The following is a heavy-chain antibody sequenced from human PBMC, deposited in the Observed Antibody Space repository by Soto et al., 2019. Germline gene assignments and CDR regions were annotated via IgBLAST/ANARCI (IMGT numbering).Heavy chain of an antibody. V-gene: IGHV3-48*01. CDR2: ISSSSTI. J-gene: IGHJ4*02. CDR3: ASWDNWNDVSLDY. Sequence: GGSLRLSCAASGFTFSSYSMNWVRQAPGKGLEWVSYISSSSTIYYADSVKGRFTISRDNAKNSLYLQMNSLRAEDTAVYYCASWDNWNDVSLDYWGQGTLVTVSS. CDR1: GFTFSSYS. D-gene: IGHD1-20*01.